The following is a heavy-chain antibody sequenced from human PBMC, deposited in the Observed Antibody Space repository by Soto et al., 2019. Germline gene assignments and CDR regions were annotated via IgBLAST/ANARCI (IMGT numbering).Heavy chain of an antibody. J-gene: IGHJ5*01. Sequence: ASVKVSCKASGYTFTSYGISWVRQAPGQGLEWMGWISAYNGNTNYAQKLQGRVTMTTDTSTSTAYMDLRSLRSDDTAVYYCTRSYYDFCSAPISGVKSCFDFWGQGTLVTGSS. CDR3: TRSYYDFCSAPISGVKSCFDF. D-gene: IGHD3-3*01. CDR1: GYTFTSYG. CDR2: ISAYNGNT. V-gene: IGHV1-18*01.